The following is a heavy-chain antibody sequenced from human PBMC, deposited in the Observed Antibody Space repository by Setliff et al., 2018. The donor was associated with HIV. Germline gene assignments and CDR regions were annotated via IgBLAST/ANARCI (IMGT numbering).Heavy chain of an antibody. CDR3: ARGRQFTFWSAYMHMDV. V-gene: IGHV4-34*01. CDR1: GGSFSNYY. D-gene: IGHD3-3*01. J-gene: IGHJ6*03. Sequence: SETLSLTCAVYGGSFSNYYWIWIRQTPGEGLEWIGEIDHSGSTKYNPSLKSRVAISVDTSKNQFSLKVNSVTAADTAIYYCARGRQFTFWSAYMHMDVWGKGTSVTVSS. CDR2: IDHSGST.